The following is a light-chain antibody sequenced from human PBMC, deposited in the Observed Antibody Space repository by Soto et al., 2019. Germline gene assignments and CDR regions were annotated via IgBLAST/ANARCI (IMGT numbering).Light chain of an antibody. CDR3: QLRSAWPLFT. CDR2: DAS. CDR1: QSVGSY. V-gene: IGKV3-11*01. J-gene: IGKJ3*01. Sequence: EIGLTQSPATLSLSPGERASISCRASQSVGSYFAWYQQKPGQAPRLLIYDASKRDTGIPARFSGSGSGTEFTLTISSLEPEDFAIYYCQLRSAWPLFTFGPGTRVDVK.